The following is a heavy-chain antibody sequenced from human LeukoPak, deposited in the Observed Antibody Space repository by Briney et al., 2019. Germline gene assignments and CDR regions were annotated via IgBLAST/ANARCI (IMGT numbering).Heavy chain of an antibody. CDR2: ISYSGST. J-gene: IGHJ6*03. CDR3: TRGSIAYYYMDV. Sequence: SETLSLTCTVSGGSISSDIYYWGWIRQPPGTGLEWIGSISYSGSTYYNPSLKSRVVIPVDTSKNQFSLKLSSVTAADTAVYYCTRGSIAYYYMDVWGKGTTVTISS. CDR1: GGSISSDIYY. D-gene: IGHD3-22*01. V-gene: IGHV4-39*07.